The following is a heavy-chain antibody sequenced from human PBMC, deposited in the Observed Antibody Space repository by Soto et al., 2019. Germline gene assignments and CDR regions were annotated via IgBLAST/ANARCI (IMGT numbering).Heavy chain of an antibody. J-gene: IGHJ4*02. CDR2: ISAYNGNT. CDR1: GYTFTSYG. V-gene: IGHV1-18*01. CDR3: ARVLPTYYDILTVYYPDY. Sequence: ASVNVSCKASGYTFTSYGISWVRQAPGQGLEWMGWISAYNGNTNYAQKLQGRVTMTTDTSTSTAYMELRSLRSDDTAVYYCARVLPTYYDILTVYYPDYWGQGTLVTVSS. D-gene: IGHD3-9*01.